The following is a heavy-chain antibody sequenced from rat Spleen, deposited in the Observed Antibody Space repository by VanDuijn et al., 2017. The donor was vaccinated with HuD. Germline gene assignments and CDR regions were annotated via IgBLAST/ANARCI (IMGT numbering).Heavy chain of an antibody. J-gene: IGHJ3*01. Sequence: EVQLVESDGGLVQPGRSLKLSCAASGFTFSDYYMAWVRQAPTKGLEWVATINYDGNSTYYRDSVKGRFTVSRDNAKSTLYLQMDSLRSEDTATYYCVRHDGRMYTTDQGGFAYWGQGTLVTVSS. CDR1: GFTFSDYY. D-gene: IGHD1-6*01. V-gene: IGHV5-29*01. CDR3: VRHDGRMYTTDQGGFAY. CDR2: INYDGNST.